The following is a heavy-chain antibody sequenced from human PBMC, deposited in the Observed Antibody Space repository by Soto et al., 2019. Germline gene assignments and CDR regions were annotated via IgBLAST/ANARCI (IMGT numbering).Heavy chain of an antibody. V-gene: IGHV2-5*02. D-gene: IGHD3-9*01. CDR2: IYWDDDK. CDR1: GFSLSTSGVG. Sequence: QITLKESGPTLVKPTQTLTLTCTFSGFSLSTSGVGVGWIRQPPGKALEWLALIYWDDDKRYSPSLKSRLTITNNTSKNPLVLTMTNMDPVDTATYYCAHIRNYDILTGYYGAINWFDPWGQGTLVTVSS. J-gene: IGHJ5*02. CDR3: AHIRNYDILTGYYGAINWFDP.